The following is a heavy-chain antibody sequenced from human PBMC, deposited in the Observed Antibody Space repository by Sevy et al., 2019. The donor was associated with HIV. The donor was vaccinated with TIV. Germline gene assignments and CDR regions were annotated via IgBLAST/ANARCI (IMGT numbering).Heavy chain of an antibody. CDR1: GGSMSDYY. V-gene: IGHV4-59*01. D-gene: IGHD6-13*01. Sequence: SETLSLTCTVSGGSMSDYYWRWIRQPPGKGLEWMGYIYYRGATNYNPSLKSRVTISVDTSKNQFSLKLSSVTAADTAVYYCARESGSSSWYGAFDIWGQGTMVTVSS. CDR3: ARESGSSSWYGAFDI. CDR2: IYYRGAT. J-gene: IGHJ3*02.